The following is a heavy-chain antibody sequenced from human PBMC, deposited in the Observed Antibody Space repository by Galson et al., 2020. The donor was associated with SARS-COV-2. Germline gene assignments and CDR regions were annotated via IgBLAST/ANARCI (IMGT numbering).Heavy chain of an antibody. CDR2: IWYDGSNK. D-gene: IGHD3-22*01. Sequence: SLKISCAASGFTFSSYCMHWVRQAPGKGLEWVAVIWYDGSNKYYADSVKGRFTISRDNSKNTLYLQMNSLRAEDTAVYYCARDHGTYYYDSSGQDYWGQGTLVTVSS. CDR1: GFTFSSYC. CDR3: ARDHGTYYYDSSGQDY. J-gene: IGHJ4*02. V-gene: IGHV3-33*01.